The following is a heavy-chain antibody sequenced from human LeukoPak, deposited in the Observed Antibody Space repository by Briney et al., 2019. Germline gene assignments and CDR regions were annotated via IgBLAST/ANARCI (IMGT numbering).Heavy chain of an antibody. D-gene: IGHD5-18*01. CDR3: ANGYSYVRSY. V-gene: IGHV3-11*01. CDR1: GFTFSDYY. Sequence: PGGSLRLSCAAPGFTFSDYYMSWIRQAPGKGLEWISYMSSSGSIIWYADSVKGRSTISRDNAKNSLYLQMNSLRVEDTAVYYCANGYSYVRSYWGQGTLVTVSS. CDR2: MSSSGSII. J-gene: IGHJ4*02.